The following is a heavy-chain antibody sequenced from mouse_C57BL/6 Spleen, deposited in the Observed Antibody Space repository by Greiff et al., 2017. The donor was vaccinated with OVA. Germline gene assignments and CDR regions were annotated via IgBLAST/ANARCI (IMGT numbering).Heavy chain of an antibody. J-gene: IGHJ4*01. CDR3: AGRDGYFYAMDY. Sequence: VQLQQSGAELARPGASVKLSCKASGYTFTSYGISWVKQRTGQGLEWIGEIYPRSGNTYYNEKFKGKATLTADKSSSTAYMELRSLTSEDSAVYVCAGRDGYFYAMDYWGQGTSVTVSS. D-gene: IGHD2-3*01. CDR2: IYPRSGNT. V-gene: IGHV1-81*01. CDR1: GYTFTSYG.